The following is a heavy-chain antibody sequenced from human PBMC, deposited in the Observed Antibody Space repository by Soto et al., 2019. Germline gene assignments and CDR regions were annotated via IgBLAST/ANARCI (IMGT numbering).Heavy chain of an antibody. J-gene: IGHJ4*02. CDR1: GFTFGDYA. CDR2: IRSKAYGGTT. CDR3: TSYAAAGRLYFDY. D-gene: IGHD6-13*01. Sequence: GGSLRLSCTASGFTFGDYAMSWFRQAPGKGLEWVGFIRSKAYGGTTEYAASVKGRFTISRDDSKSIAYLQMNSLKTEDTAVYYCTSYAAAGRLYFDYWGQGTLVTVSS. V-gene: IGHV3-49*03.